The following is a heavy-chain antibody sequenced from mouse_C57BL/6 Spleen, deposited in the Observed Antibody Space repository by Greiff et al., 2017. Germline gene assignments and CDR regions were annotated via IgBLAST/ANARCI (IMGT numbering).Heavy chain of an antibody. CDR3: ASHSSGPAWFAY. CDR2: IDPSDSYT. D-gene: IGHD3-2*02. J-gene: IGHJ3*01. Sequence: VQLQQPGAELVKPGASVKLSCKASGYTFTSYWMQWVKQRPGQGLEWIGEIDPSDSYTNYNQKFKGKATLTVDTSSSTAYMQLSSLTSEDSAVYYCASHSSGPAWFAYWGQGTLVTVSA. CDR1: GYTFTSYW. V-gene: IGHV1-50*01.